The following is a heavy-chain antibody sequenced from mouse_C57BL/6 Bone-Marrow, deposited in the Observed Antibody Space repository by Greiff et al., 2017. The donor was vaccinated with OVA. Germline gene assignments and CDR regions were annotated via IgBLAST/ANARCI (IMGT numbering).Heavy chain of an antibody. J-gene: IGHJ3*01. CDR1: GYAFSSSW. V-gene: IGHV1-82*01. D-gene: IGHD4-1*01. CDR3: ARWAGTGFAY. Sequence: QVQLKESGPELVKPGASVKISCKASGYAFSSSWMNWVKQRPGKGLEWIGRIYPGDGDTNYNGKFKGKATLTADKSSSTAYMQLSSLTSEDSAVYFCARWAGTGFAYWGQGTLVTVSA. CDR2: IYPGDGDT.